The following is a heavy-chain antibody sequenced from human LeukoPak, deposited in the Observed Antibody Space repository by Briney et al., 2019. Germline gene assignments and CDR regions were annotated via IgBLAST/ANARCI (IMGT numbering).Heavy chain of an antibody. J-gene: IGHJ4*02. V-gene: IGHV3-7*01. D-gene: IGHD3-16*02. CDR2: IKQDGSEK. Sequence: GGSLRLSCAASGFTFSSYWMSWVRKAPGKGLEWVANIKQDGSEKYYVDSVKGRFTISRDNAKNSLYLQMNSLRAEDTAVYYCARAPSTYVWGSYRPAYFDYWGQGTLVTVSS. CDR1: GFTFSSYW. CDR3: ARAPSTYVWGSYRPAYFDY.